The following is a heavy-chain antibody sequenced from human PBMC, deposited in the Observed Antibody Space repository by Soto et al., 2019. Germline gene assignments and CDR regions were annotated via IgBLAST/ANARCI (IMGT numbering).Heavy chain of an antibody. CDR2: ISAYNGNT. CDR1: GYTFTSYG. Sequence: ASVKVSCKASGYTFTSYGISWVRQAPGQGLEWMGWISAYNGNTNYAQKLQGRVTMTTDTSTSTAYMELRSLRSDDTAVYYCARDGTYYYDSSHKAYDAFDIWGQGTMVTVSS. V-gene: IGHV1-18*04. D-gene: IGHD3-22*01. CDR3: ARDGTYYYDSSHKAYDAFDI. J-gene: IGHJ3*02.